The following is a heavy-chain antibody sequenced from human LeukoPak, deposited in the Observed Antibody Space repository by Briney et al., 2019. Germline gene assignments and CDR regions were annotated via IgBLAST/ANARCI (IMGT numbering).Heavy chain of an antibody. CDR3: VRGARGMYYFDY. J-gene: IGHJ4*02. V-gene: IGHV3-74*01. CDR1: GFTFSSYS. CDR2: INTDGSST. Sequence: GGSLRLSCAASGFTFSSYSMNWVRQAPGKGLVWVSRINTDGSSTYYADSVKGRFTISRDNAKNTLYLQMNSLRAEDTVVYYCVRGARGMYYFDYWGQGTLVTVSS. D-gene: IGHD3-16*01.